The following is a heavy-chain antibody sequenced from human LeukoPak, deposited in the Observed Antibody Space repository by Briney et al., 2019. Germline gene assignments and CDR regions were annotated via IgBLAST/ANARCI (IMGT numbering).Heavy chain of an antibody. Sequence: GESLKISCKGSGYRFTSYWIGWVRQMPGKGLDCMGLIYPGDSDIRYSPSFQAQVTISADKSVSTSFLQWSSLKASDTAMYYCATGYSGGRGAFDIWGQGTMVTVSS. CDR1: GYRFTSYW. CDR2: IYPGDSDI. V-gene: IGHV5-51*01. J-gene: IGHJ3*02. CDR3: ATGYSGGRGAFDI. D-gene: IGHD6-19*01.